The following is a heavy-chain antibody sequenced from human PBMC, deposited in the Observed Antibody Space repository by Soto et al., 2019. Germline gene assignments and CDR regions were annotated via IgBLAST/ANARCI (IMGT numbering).Heavy chain of an antibody. CDR1: GYTFTNYD. CDR2: MNSKSGIT. CDR3: LRVYGEIDS. D-gene: IGHD4-17*01. J-gene: IGHJ4*02. Sequence: QVQLVQSGAEVKKPGASVKVSCKASGYTFTNYDINWVRQATGQGLEWMWWMNSKSGITGYAQQFQGRVIMTWCSSISTAYMELSSLRSDDMAVYYCLRVYGEIDSWGPGSLVTVSS. V-gene: IGHV1-8*02.